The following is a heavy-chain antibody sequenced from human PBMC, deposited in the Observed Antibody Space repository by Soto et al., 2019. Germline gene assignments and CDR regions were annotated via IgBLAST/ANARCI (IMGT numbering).Heavy chain of an antibody. Sequence: PGESLKISCKGSGYSFTSYWIGWVRQMPGKGLEWMGIIYPGDSDTRYSPSFQGQVTISADKSISTAYLQWSSLKASDTAMYYCARLGYYDFWSGEIYYYCGMDVWGQGTTVTVSS. V-gene: IGHV5-51*01. CDR1: GYSFTSYW. D-gene: IGHD3-3*01. CDR3: ARLGYYDFWSGEIYYYCGMDV. CDR2: IYPGDSDT. J-gene: IGHJ6*02.